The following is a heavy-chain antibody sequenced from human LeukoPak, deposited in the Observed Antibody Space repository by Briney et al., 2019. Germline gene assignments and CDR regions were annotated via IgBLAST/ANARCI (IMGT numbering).Heavy chain of an antibody. CDR2: IHTSGST. CDR1: GGSISNYY. D-gene: IGHD1-26*01. V-gene: IGHV4-4*07. Sequence: SETLSLTCTVSGGSISNYYWSWIRQPAGKGLEWIGRIHTSGSTNYNPSLKSRVTLSVDTSKNLFSLRLSSVTAADTAVYYCARDGGSYYFDYWGQGTLVTVSS. J-gene: IGHJ4*02. CDR3: ARDGGSYYFDY.